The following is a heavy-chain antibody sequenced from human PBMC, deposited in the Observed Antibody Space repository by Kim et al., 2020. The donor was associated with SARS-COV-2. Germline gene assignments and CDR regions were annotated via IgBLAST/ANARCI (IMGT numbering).Heavy chain of an antibody. D-gene: IGHD5-18*01. CDR3: VRDHRYAFDH. V-gene: IGHV3-48*02. CDR1: GFTFSDYT. CDR2: IRTTGETRRTGRSK. Sequence: GGSLRLSCAASGFTFSDYTMNWVRQAPGKGLEWLSNIRTTGETRRTGRSKFYADSLKGRSTISRDDAKNSLYLQMNSLRDEDSAVYYCVRDHRYAFDHWGQGILVTVSS. J-gene: IGHJ4*02.